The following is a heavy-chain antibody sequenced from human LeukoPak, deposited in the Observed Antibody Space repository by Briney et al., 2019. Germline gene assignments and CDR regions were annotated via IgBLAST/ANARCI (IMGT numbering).Heavy chain of an antibody. J-gene: IGHJ6*02. CDR2: ISYDGSNK. Sequence: GGSLRLSCAASGFTFSSYGMHWVRQAPGKGLEWVAVISYDGSNKYYADSVKGRFTISRDNSKNTLYLQMNSLRAEDPAVYYCAKAGGEAATHCYYGMDVWGQGTTVTVSS. D-gene: IGHD2-15*01. V-gene: IGHV3-30*18. CDR1: GFTFSSYG. CDR3: AKAGGEAATHCYYGMDV.